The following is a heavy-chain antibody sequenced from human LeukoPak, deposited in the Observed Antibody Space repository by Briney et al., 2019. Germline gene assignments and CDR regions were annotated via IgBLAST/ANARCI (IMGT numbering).Heavy chain of an antibody. Sequence: PSETLSLTCAVYGGSFSTYYWSWIRQSPGKGLEWIAEINHRGDTNYNPSVKSRVTISVDTSKNQFSLKVRSLTAADTAVYYCARGPTISETGYIDFWGQGTLVTVSS. CDR2: INHRGDT. J-gene: IGHJ4*03. D-gene: IGHD1-1*01. V-gene: IGHV4-34*01. CDR3: ARGPTISETGYIDF. CDR1: GGSFSTYY.